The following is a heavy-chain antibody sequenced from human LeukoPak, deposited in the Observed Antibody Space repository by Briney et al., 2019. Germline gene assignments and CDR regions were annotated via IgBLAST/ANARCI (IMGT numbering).Heavy chain of an antibody. D-gene: IGHD6-6*01. CDR2: INPNSGGT. Sequence: GASVKVSCKASGYSFTDYYMHWVRQAPGQGLEWLGWINPNSGGTNYAQKFQGRVTMTRDTSINTVYMELSRLRSDDTAVYYCARGEQLVFYNYYYMDVWGKGTTVTVSS. CDR3: ARGEQLVFYNYYYMDV. CDR1: GYSFTDYY. V-gene: IGHV1-2*02. J-gene: IGHJ6*03.